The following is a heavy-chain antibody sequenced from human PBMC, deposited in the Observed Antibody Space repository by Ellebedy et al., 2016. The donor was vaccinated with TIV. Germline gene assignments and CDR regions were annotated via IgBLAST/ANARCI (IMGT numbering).Heavy chain of an antibody. D-gene: IGHD3-10*01. CDR2: IYFSGST. CDR3: AGLYGSAYEFLWFDP. V-gene: IGHV4-39*07. J-gene: IGHJ5*02. Sequence: SETLSLTXTVSSGSITSSTSYWGWIRQPPGEGLEWIGSIYFSGSTYYNPSLKSRATVSIDTSKNQFSLRLSTVTAADTAVYFCAGLYGSAYEFLWFDPWGQGTLVTVSS. CDR1: SGSITSSTSY.